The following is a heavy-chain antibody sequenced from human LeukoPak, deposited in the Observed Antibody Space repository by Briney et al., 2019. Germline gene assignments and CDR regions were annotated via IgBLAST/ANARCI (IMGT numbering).Heavy chain of an antibody. J-gene: IGHJ3*02. D-gene: IGHD3-22*01. V-gene: IGHV4-34*01. Sequence: ESLRLSCAASGFIFKNYGMTWVRQAPGKGLEWIGEINHSGSTNYNPSLKSRVTISVDTSKNQFSLKLSSVTAADTAVYYCARGYYDSSGYSSREDAFDIWGQGTMVTVSS. CDR3: ARGYYDSSGYSSREDAFDI. CDR1: GFIFKNYG. CDR2: INHSGST.